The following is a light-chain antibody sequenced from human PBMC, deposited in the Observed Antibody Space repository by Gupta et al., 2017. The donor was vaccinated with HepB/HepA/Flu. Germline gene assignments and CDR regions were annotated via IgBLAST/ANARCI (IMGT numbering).Light chain of an antibody. CDR1: QGISSY. CDR3: QQDDSHAES. V-gene: IGKV1-8*01. Sequence: AIRMTQSPSSFSASTGDRVTITCRASQGISSYLAWYQQKPGKAPKLLIYAASTLQSGVPSRFSGSGSGTDFTLTISCLQSEDFATYYCQQDDSHAESFGGGTKVEIK. J-gene: IGKJ4*01. CDR2: AAS.